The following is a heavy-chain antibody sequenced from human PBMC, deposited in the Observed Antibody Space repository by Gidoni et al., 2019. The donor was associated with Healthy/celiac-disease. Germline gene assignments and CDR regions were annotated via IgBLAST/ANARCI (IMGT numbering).Heavy chain of an antibody. CDR2: INPSGGST. D-gene: IGHD3-10*01. CDR1: GYTFTSYY. J-gene: IGHJ1*01. Sequence: QVQLVQSGAEVKQPGASVKVSCKASGYTFTSYYLHWVRQAPGQGLEWMGIINPSGGSTSYEQKLQGRVTMTRDTSTSTVYMELSSLRSEDTAVYYCARSLDTMVRGVFAEYFQHWGQGTLVTVSA. V-gene: IGHV1-46*01. CDR3: ARSLDTMVRGVFAEYFQH.